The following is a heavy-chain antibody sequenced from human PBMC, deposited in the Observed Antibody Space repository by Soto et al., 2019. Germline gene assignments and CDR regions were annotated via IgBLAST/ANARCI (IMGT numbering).Heavy chain of an antibody. J-gene: IGHJ4*02. Sequence: SETLSLTCTVSGGSISSSSYYWGWIRQPPGKGLEWIGSIYYSGSTYYNPSLKSRVTISVDTSKNQFSLKLSSVTAADTAVYYCAASRGITMIVSWGQGTLVTVSS. CDR1: GGSISSSSYY. D-gene: IGHD3-22*01. CDR2: IYYSGST. CDR3: AASRGITMIVS. V-gene: IGHV4-39*01.